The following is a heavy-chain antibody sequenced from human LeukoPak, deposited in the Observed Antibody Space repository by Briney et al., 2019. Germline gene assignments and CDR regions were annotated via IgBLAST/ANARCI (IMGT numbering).Heavy chain of an antibody. V-gene: IGHV3-7*05. Sequence: GGSLRLSCAASEXSFGSNWVSWVRQAPGKGLEWVAVIKPDASEKYYVDSLKGRFTISRDNAKNSLFLQMNSLRVEDTAVYYCASTANNWFDPWGQGTLVTVSS. D-gene: IGHD5-18*01. J-gene: IGHJ5*02. CDR2: IKPDASEK. CDR3: ASTANNWFDP. CDR1: EXSFGSNW.